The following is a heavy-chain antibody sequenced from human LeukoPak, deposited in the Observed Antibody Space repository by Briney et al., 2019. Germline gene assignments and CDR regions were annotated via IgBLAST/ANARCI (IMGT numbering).Heavy chain of an antibody. V-gene: IGHV3-23*01. Sequence: PGASLRLSCAASGFAFSNYHMSWVRQAPGKGLEWVSSIRGSGQTTYYADSAKGRFTISRDNSKNTLYLQMNSLRAEDTAIYYCAKDPALVGATHPYYFDYWGQGTLVTVSS. D-gene: IGHD1-26*01. CDR2: IRGSGQTT. CDR1: GFAFSNYH. J-gene: IGHJ4*02. CDR3: AKDPALVGATHPYYFDY.